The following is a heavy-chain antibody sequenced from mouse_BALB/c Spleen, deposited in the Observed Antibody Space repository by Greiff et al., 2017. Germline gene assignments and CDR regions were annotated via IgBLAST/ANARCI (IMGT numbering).Heavy chain of an antibody. V-gene: IGHV5-17*02. J-gene: IGHJ4*01. CDR3: AYMVY. Sequence: EVKLVESGGGLVQPGGSRKLSCAASGFTFSSFGMHWVRQAPEKGLEWVAYISSGSSTIYYADTVKGRFTISRDNPKNTLFLQMTSLRSEDTAMYYCAYMVYWGQGTSVTVSS. CDR2: ISSGSSTI. CDR1: GFTFSSFG.